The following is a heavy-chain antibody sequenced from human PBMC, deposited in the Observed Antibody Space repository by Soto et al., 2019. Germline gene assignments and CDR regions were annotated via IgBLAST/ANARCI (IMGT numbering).Heavy chain of an antibody. J-gene: IGHJ6*02. Sequence: QVQLVQSGAEVKKPGSSVKVSCKASGGTFSSYAISWVRQAPGQGLEWMGGIIPIFGTANYAQKFQGRVTITAAESTSTAYMELRSLRSGDSAVYYCARHVPAAGYYYGMDVWGQGTTVTVSS. CDR2: IIPIFGTA. CDR1: GGTFSSYA. V-gene: IGHV1-69*12. D-gene: IGHD2-2*01. CDR3: ARHVPAAGYYYGMDV.